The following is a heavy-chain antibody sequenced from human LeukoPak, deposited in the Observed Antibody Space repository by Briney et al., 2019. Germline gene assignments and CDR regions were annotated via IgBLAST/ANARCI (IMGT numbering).Heavy chain of an antibody. CDR2: ISSSSSTI. J-gene: IGHJ6*03. D-gene: IGHD3-10*01. CDR3: AALRYYYGSGLPPPYYYMDV. CDR1: GFTFSSYS. V-gene: IGHV3-48*01. Sequence: GGSLRLSCAASGFTFSSYSMNWVCQAPGKGLEWVSYISSSSSTIYYADSVKGRFTISRDNAKNSLYLQMNSLRAEDTAVYYCAALRYYYGSGLPPPYYYMDVWGKGTTVTVSS.